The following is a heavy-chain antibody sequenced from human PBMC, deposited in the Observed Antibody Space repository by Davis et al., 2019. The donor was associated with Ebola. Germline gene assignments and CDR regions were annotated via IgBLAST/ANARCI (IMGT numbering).Heavy chain of an antibody. CDR1: GYTFTNYG. CDR2: INPHNGNT. J-gene: IGHJ5*02. Sequence: ASVKVSCKASGYTFTNYGITWVRQAPGQGLEWMGWINPHNGNTNYAQNVQGRVIMTSDTATTTAYMEVGSLRSDDTAVYYCARRRSWFDPWGQGTLVTVSS. CDR3: ARRRSWFDP. V-gene: IGHV1-18*04.